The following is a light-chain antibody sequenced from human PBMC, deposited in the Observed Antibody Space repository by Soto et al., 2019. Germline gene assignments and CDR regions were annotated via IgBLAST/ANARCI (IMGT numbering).Light chain of an antibody. CDR2: DTS. CDR1: TGAVTSGHY. Sequence: QAVVTQGPSLTVSPGGTVTLTCGSSTGAVTSGHYPYWFQQKPGQAPRTLIYDTSNKYSWTPARFSGSLLGGKAALTLSGAQPEDEADYYCLLSYSDEKVFGTGTKVTVL. CDR3: LLSYSDEKV. J-gene: IGLJ1*01. V-gene: IGLV7-46*01.